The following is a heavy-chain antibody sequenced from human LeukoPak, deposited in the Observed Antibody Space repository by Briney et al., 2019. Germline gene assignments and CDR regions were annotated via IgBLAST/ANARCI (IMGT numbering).Heavy chain of an antibody. D-gene: IGHD6-19*01. CDR1: SGSISSGGYY. J-gene: IGHJ3*02. CDR3: ARDQYSSGWDDAFDI. V-gene: IGHV4-31*03. Sequence: PSETLSLTCTVSSGSISSGGYYWSWIRQHPGKGLEWIGYIYYSGSTYYNPSLKSRVTISVDTSKNQFSLKLSSVTAADTAVYYCARDQYSSGWDDAFDIWGQGTMVTVSS. CDR2: IYYSGST.